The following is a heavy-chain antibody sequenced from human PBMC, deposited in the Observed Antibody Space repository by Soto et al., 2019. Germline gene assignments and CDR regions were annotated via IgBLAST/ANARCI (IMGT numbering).Heavy chain of an antibody. Sequence: PGGSLRLSCAASGFTFSSYAMSWVRQAPGKGLEWVSAISGSGGSTYYADSVKGRFTISRDNSKNTLYLQMNSLRAEDTAVYYCAREYYDILTGPTTSYFDYWGQGTLVTVSS. D-gene: IGHD3-9*01. CDR2: ISGSGGST. CDR3: AREYYDILTGPTTSYFDY. J-gene: IGHJ4*02. V-gene: IGHV3-23*01. CDR1: GFTFSSYA.